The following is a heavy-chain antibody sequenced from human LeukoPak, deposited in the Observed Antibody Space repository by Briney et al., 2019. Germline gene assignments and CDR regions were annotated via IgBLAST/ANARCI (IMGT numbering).Heavy chain of an antibody. CDR1: GFTFSTYN. J-gene: IGHJ3*02. D-gene: IGHD4-17*01. V-gene: IGHV3-21*01. CDR2: ISSSSSYI. Sequence: PGGSLRLSCAASGFTFSTYNMNWVRQGPGKGLEWVSSISSSSSYIYYADSVKGRFTISRDNAKNSLYLQMNSLRAEDTAVYYCARDGGAGDYGDYRADAFDIWGQGTMVTVSS. CDR3: ARDGGAGDYGDYRADAFDI.